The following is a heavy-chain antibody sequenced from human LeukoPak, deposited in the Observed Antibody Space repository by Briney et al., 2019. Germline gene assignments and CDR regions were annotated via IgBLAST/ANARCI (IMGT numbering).Heavy chain of an antibody. Sequence: SETLSLTCTVSGGSISSSSYYWGWIRQPPGKGLEWIGYIYYSGSTNYNPSLKSRVTISVDTSKNQFSLKLSSVTAADTAVYYCARDNPDWYFDLWGRGTLVTVSS. J-gene: IGHJ2*01. D-gene: IGHD1-14*01. CDR1: GGSISSSSYY. V-gene: IGHV4-61*01. CDR2: IYYSGST. CDR3: ARDNPDWYFDL.